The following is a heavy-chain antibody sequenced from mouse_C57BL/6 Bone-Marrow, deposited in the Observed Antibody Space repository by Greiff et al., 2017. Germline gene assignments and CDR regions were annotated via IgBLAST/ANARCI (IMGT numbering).Heavy chain of an antibody. Sequence: EVKLVESGGGLVQPGESLKLSCESNEYEFPSHDMPWVRKTPEKRLELVAAINSDGGSTYYPDTMERRFIISRDNTKKTLDLQMRSLRSEDTALYYCARGGVKDAMDYWGQGTSVTVSS. CDR1: EYEFPSHD. CDR3: ARGGVKDAMDY. D-gene: IGHD1-3*01. J-gene: IGHJ4*01. CDR2: INSDGGST. V-gene: IGHV5-2*01.